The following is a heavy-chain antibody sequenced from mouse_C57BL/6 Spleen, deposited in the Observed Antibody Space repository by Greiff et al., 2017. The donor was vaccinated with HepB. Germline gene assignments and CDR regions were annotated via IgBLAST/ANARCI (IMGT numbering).Heavy chain of an antibody. Sequence: VQLQQSGADLAKPGASVKLSCKASGYTFTSYWMHWVNQRPGQGLEWIGYINPSSGYTKYNQKFKDKATLTADKSSSTAYMQLSSLTYEDSAVYYGGRTLTGRFYAMDYWGQGTSVTVSS. D-gene: IGHD4-1*01. CDR2: INPSSGYT. CDR1: GYTFTSYW. V-gene: IGHV1-7*01. CDR3: GRTLTGRFYAMDY. J-gene: IGHJ4*01.